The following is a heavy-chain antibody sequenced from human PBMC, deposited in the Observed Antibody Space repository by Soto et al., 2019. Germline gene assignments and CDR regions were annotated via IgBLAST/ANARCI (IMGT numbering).Heavy chain of an antibody. CDR3: ARDKITCLFDY. J-gene: IGHJ4*02. V-gene: IGHV4-34*01. Sequence: SETLSLTCAVYGGSFSGDYWTWIRQPPGTGLEWIGEINHSGSTNYNPSLKSRVTISVDTSKNQFSLKLTSVTAADTAVYYCARDKITCLFDYWGQGTLVT. CDR1: GGSFSGDY. CDR2: INHSGST. D-gene: IGHD3-10*01.